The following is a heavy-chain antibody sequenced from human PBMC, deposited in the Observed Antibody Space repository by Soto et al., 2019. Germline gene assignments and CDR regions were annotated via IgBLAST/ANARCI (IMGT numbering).Heavy chain of an antibody. CDR1: GVTVSSNY. CDR3: ARGGALFYYYGLDV. CDR2: IDSGGTT. V-gene: IGHV3-53*01. J-gene: IGHJ6*02. D-gene: IGHD3-16*01. Sequence: PGGSLRLSCAASGVTVSSNYMTWVRQAPGKGLGWVSVIDSGGTTYYAHPVRGRFTISRDNSGNTVYLQMTRLRAEDTALYYCARGGALFYYYGLDVWGRGTTVTVSS.